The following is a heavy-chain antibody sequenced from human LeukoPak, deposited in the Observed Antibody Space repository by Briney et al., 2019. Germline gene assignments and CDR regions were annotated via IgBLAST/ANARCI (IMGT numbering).Heavy chain of an antibody. V-gene: IGHV1-46*04. Sequence: GASVKVSCKASGYTFTTYYMHWVRQAPGRGLEWMGIISPSSGITGYAQKLQDRVTMARDTSTSTVYMELSSLRFEDTAVYYCARGYYYDSSDGPSEYWGQGTLVTVSS. CDR3: ARGYYYDSSDGPSEY. CDR1: GYTFTTYY. D-gene: IGHD3-22*01. J-gene: IGHJ4*02. CDR2: ISPSSGIT.